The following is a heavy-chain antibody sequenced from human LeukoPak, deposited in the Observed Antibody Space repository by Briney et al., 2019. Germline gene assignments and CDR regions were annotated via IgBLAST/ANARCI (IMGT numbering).Heavy chain of an antibody. Sequence: SETLSLTCTVSGGSISSYCWSWIRQPPGKGLEWIGYIYYSGSTNYNPSLKSRVTISVDTSKNQFSLKLSSVTAADTAVYYCARSGADFWSGFSLDVWGQGTTVTVSS. V-gene: IGHV4-59*01. CDR2: IYYSGST. CDR3: ARSGADFWSGFSLDV. CDR1: GGSISSYC. D-gene: IGHD3-3*01. J-gene: IGHJ6*02.